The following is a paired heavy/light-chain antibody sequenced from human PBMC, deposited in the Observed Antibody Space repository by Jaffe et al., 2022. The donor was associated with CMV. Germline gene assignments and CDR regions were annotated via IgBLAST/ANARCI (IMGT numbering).Heavy chain of an antibody. D-gene: IGHD3-10*01. CDR2: TSPYNGNI. V-gene: IGHV1-18*01. CDR1: EYKLTTYV. J-gene: IGHJ4*02. Sequence: QPVQSGGELKKPGDSVKVSCKASEYKLTTYVIMWVRQAPGKGLQWMGWTSPYNGNIKIAQSFQGRLTLTKDASRNTAYMELRGLTPDDTATYYCALGSGSAGAQGVDYSDYWGQGTLVRVAS. CDR3: ALGSGSAGAQGVDYSDY.
Light chain of an antibody. V-gene: IGKV1-9*01. CDR3: QQLRTYPLVT. Sequence: DIQLTQSPSFLSASVGDRVTISCRASQGIGTYLAWYQQKPGGAPKLLIYAASTLHSGVPSRFSGSGSGTEFTLTISGLQPEDFAIYSCQQLRTYPLVTFGQGTRLDIK. CDR1: QGIGTY. J-gene: IGKJ5*01. CDR2: AAS.